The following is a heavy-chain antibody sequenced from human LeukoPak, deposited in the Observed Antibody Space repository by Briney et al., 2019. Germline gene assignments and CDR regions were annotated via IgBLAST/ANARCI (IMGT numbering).Heavy chain of an antibody. D-gene: IGHD6-19*01. CDR2: IYNSENT. CDR3: ARFHSGPSGWYVLWYFDL. J-gene: IGHJ2*01. Sequence: TSVTLSLTCTVSGGSVSSYYWSWIRQPPGKGLEWIGYIYNSENTKYNSSLESRVTISVDTSKNQFFLKLSSVTAADTAVYYCARFHSGPSGWYVLWYFDLWGRGTLVTVSS. V-gene: IGHV4-4*09. CDR1: GGSVSSYY.